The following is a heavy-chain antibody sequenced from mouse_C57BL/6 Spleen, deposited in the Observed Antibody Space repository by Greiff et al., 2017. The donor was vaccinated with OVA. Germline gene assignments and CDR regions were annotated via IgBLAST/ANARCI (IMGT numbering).Heavy chain of an antibody. J-gene: IGHJ2*01. Sequence: QVQLQQSGPELVKPGASVKISCKASGYAFSSSWMNWVKQRPGKGLEWIGRIYPGDGDTNYNGKFKGKATLTADKSSSTAYMQLSSLTSEDSAVYFCARDAYGSSYYFDYWGQGTTLTVSS. D-gene: IGHD1-1*01. V-gene: IGHV1-82*01. CDR2: IYPGDGDT. CDR3: ARDAYGSSYYFDY. CDR1: GYAFSSSW.